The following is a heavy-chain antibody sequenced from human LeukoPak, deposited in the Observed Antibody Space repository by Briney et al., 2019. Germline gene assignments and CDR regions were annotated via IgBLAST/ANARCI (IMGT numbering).Heavy chain of an antibody. D-gene: IGHD2-2*01. J-gene: IGHJ3*02. Sequence: SETLSLTCAVYGGSFSGYYWSWIRQPPGKGLGWIGEINHSGSTNYNPSLKSRVTISVDTSKNQFSLKLSSVTAADTAVYHCARGMYHDAFDIWGQGTMVTVSS. CDR2: INHSGST. CDR3: ARGMYHDAFDI. CDR1: GGSFSGYY. V-gene: IGHV4-34*01.